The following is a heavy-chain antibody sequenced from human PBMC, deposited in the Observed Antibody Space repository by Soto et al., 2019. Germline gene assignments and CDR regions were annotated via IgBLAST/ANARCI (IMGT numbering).Heavy chain of an antibody. CDR2: IYGGGTT. Sequence: EVPLVESGGGLIQPGGSLRLSCAASGFSVSSKYMTWVRQAPGKGLEWVSVIYGGGTTYYADSVKGRFTISRDNSKNTLYLQTNSLRAEDTAVYYCVQTTGWPGFDFWGQGTLVTVSS. D-gene: IGHD3-9*01. J-gene: IGHJ4*02. V-gene: IGHV3-53*01. CDR3: VQTTGWPGFDF. CDR1: GFSVSSKY.